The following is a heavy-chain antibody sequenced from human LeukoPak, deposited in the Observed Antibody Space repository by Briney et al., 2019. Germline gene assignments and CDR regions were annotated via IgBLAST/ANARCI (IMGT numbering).Heavy chain of an antibody. CDR3: ASGGAGYSTFDY. J-gene: IGHJ4*02. V-gene: IGHV1-2*02. CDR2: INPNGGGT. CDR1: GYNFIDYY. Sequence: ASVKVSCRTSGYNFIDYYVYWVRQAPGQRLEWMGWINPNGGGTNYAQKFQGRVTMTRDTSITTAHMELSRLRSDDTAVYYCASGGAGYSTFDYWGQGTLVTVSS. D-gene: IGHD3-9*01.